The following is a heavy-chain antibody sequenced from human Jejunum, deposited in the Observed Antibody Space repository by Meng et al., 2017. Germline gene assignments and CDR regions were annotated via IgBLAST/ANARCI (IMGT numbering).Heavy chain of an antibody. CDR3: ARVSKPYGSGLDP. CDR2: IYYSGST. CDR1: GGSIRCSNYD. V-gene: IGHV4-39*07. Sequence: SGPGRVTVSHPLPLPFTVSGGSIRCSNYDWGWIRQPPGKGLEWIGTIYYSGSTYYNPSLKSRVTISVDTSKNQFSLNLSSVTAADTAIYYCARVSKPYGSGLDPWGQGTLVTVSS. J-gene: IGHJ5*02. D-gene: IGHD3-10*01.